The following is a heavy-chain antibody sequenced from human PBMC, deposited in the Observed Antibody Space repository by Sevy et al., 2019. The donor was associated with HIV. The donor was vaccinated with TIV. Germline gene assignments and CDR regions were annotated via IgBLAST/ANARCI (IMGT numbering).Heavy chain of an antibody. Sequence: SETLSLTCAVYGGSFSGYYWSWIRQPPGKGLEWIGEINHSGSTNYNPSLKSRVTISVDTSKNQFSLKLSSVTAADTAVYYCASWFFGVVEYFQHWGQGTLVTVSS. CDR1: GGSFSGYY. CDR3: ASWFFGVVEYFQH. CDR2: INHSGST. V-gene: IGHV4-34*01. J-gene: IGHJ1*01. D-gene: IGHD3-3*01.